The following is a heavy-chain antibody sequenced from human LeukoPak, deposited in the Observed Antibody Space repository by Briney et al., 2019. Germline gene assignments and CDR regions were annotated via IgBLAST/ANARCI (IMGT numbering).Heavy chain of an antibody. D-gene: IGHD6-13*01. J-gene: IGHJ4*02. CDR1: GFTFSSYA. Sequence: GGSLRLSCAASGFTFSSYAMNWVRQTPVKGLEWVSFITGDAGDTSYADSVKGRFTISRDNSKNTLFLQMSSLRAEDTAAYYCAKSSSSWYPTFDYWGQGTPVTVSS. CDR3: AKSSSSWYPTFDY. CDR2: ITGDAGDT. V-gene: IGHV3-23*01.